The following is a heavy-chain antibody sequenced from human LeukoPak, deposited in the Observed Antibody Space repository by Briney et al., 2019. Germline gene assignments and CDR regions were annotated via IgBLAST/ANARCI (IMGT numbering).Heavy chain of an antibody. D-gene: IGHD2-21*02. J-gene: IGHJ4*02. CDR2: ISSNGGTT. V-gene: IGHV3-64*04. Sequence: QPGGSLRLSCSASGFTFSTYALHWVRQSPGKGLEYVSSISSNGGTTNYADSVKGRFTVSRDSSKNTLYLQMNSLRAEDTAVYYCAKMPCGGDCYTFDYWGQGTLVTVSS. CDR1: GFTFSTYA. CDR3: AKMPCGGDCYTFDY.